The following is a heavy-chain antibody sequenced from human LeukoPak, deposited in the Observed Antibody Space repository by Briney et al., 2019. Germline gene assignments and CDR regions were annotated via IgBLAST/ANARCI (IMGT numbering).Heavy chain of an antibody. J-gene: IGHJ6*02. V-gene: IGHV1-69*13. D-gene: IGHD3-3*02. CDR2: VIPIFGTA. Sequence: ASVKVSCKAFEGTFSRYAISWVRQAPGQGLEWMGGVIPIFGTANYAQKLQGRVTITADESTSTAYMELSSLRSEDTAVYYCATYHISSPSGYYYYGMDVWGQGTTVTVSS. CDR1: EGTFSRYA. CDR3: ATYHISSPSGYYYYGMDV.